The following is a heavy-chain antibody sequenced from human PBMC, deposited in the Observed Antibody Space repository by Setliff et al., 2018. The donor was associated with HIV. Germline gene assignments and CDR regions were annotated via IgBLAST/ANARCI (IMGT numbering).Heavy chain of an antibody. CDR3: ARSPSYSSSFSYYYYSMDV. J-gene: IGHJ6*02. CDR2: IYHSGST. Sequence: SETLSLTCAVSSYSISSGYYWGWIRQPPGKGLEWIGNIYHSGSTYYNPSLKSRVTISVDTSKNQFSLKLSSVTAADTAVYYCARSPSYSSSFSYYYYSMDVWGQGTTVTVSS. V-gene: IGHV4-38-2*01. D-gene: IGHD6-6*01. CDR1: SYSISSGYY.